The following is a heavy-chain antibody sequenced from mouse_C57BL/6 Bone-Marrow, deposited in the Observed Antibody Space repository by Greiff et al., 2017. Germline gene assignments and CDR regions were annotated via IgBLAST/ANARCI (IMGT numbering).Heavy chain of an antibody. J-gene: IGHJ4*01. CDR2: IYPAGGYT. Sequence: VQLQQSGAELVRPGTSVKMSCKASGYTFTNYWIGWAKQRPGHGLEWIGDIYPAGGYTNYNEKFKGKATLTADKSSSTADMQFSSLASEDTAIYYWARYGYDRGYYAMDYWGQGTSVTVSS. CDR1: GYTFTNYW. CDR3: ARYGYDRGYYAMDY. V-gene: IGHV1-63*01. D-gene: IGHD2-2*01.